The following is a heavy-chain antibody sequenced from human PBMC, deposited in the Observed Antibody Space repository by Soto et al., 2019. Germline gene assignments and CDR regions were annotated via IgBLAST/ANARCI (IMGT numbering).Heavy chain of an antibody. CDR2: ISGSGGST. CDR3: AKVGYSSSWYFYGMDV. V-gene: IGHV3-23*01. Sequence: GGSLRLSCAASGFTFSSYAMSWVRQAPGKGLEWVSAISGSGGSTYYADSVKGRFTISRDNSKNTLYLQMNSLRAEDTAVYYCAKVGYSSSWYFYGMDVWCQGTTVTVSS. CDR1: GFTFSSYA. J-gene: IGHJ6*02. D-gene: IGHD6-13*01.